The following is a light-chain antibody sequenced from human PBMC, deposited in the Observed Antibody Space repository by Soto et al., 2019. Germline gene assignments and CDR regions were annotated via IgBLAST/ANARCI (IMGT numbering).Light chain of an antibody. Sequence: QAVVNQPPSASGTPGQRVTISCSGSGSNIGRNTVNWYQQLPGTAPKLLIYSNNQRPSGVPDRFSGSKSGTSVSLAISGLQSEDEADYYCAAWDDSLNGWVFGGGTKVTVL. CDR2: SNN. V-gene: IGLV1-44*01. CDR3: AAWDDSLNGWV. CDR1: GSNIGRNT. J-gene: IGLJ3*02.